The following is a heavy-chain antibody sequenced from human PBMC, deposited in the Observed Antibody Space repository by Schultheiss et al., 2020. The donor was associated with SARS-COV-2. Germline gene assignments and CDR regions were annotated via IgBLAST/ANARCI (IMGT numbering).Heavy chain of an antibody. Sequence: LRLSCAVYGGSFSGYYWSWIRQPPGKGLEWIGSIYYSGSTYYNPSLKSRVTISVDTSKNQFSLKLSSVTAADTAVYYCAGTYVTTVTVDYWGQGTLVTVSS. V-gene: IGHV4-34*09. J-gene: IGHJ4*02. CDR1: GGSFSGYY. CDR3: AGTYVTTVTVDY. D-gene: IGHD4-17*01. CDR2: IYYSGST.